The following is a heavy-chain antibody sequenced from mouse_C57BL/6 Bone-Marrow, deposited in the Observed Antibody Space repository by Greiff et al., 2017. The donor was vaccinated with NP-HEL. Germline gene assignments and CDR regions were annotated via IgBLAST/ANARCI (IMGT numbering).Heavy chain of an antibody. CDR3: ARGDYDVRAMDY. CDR2: IWSDGST. J-gene: IGHJ4*01. CDR1: GFSLTSYG. D-gene: IGHD2-4*01. Sequence: VKLVESGPGLVAPSQSLSITCTVSGFSLTSYGVHWVRQPPGKGLEWLVVIWSDGSTTYNSALKSRLSISKDNSKSQVFLKMNSLQTDDTSMYYCARGDYDVRAMDYWGQGTSVTVSS. V-gene: IGHV2-6*03.